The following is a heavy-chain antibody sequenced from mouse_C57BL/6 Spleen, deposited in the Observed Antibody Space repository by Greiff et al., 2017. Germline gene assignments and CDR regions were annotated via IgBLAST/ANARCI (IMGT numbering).Heavy chain of an antibody. J-gene: IGHJ4*01. Sequence: VQLQQSGAELVRPGSSVKLSCKASGYTFTSYWMHWVKQRPIQGLKWIGNIDPSDSETHYNQKFKDKATLTVDKSSSTAYMQLSSLTSEDSAVYYCARSDYYGSSCYAMDYWGQGTSVTVSS. V-gene: IGHV1-52*01. D-gene: IGHD1-1*01. CDR3: ARSDYYGSSCYAMDY. CDR2: IDPSDSET. CDR1: GYTFTSYW.